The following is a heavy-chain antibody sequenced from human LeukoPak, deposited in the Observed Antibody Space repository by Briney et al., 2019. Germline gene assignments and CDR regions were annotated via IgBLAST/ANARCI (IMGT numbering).Heavy chain of an antibody. Sequence: PGASLRLSCTASGFVFSSYWMSWVRQAPGKGLEWVANIKDDESQKYYGDSVKGRFTISRDNAKKSLYLQMNSLRAEDTAVYYCARDRGGKDFWGQGTLVVVSS. V-gene: IGHV3-7*03. CDR1: GFVFSSYW. J-gene: IGHJ4*02. D-gene: IGHD1-1*01. CDR2: IKDDESQK. CDR3: ARDRGGKDF.